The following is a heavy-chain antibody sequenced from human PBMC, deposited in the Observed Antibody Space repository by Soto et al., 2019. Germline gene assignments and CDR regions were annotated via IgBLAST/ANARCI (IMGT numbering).Heavy chain of an antibody. CDR2: IDPSDSYT. CDR3: ATQAYYYDSSGYYYGAFDI. CDR1: GYIFSPLW. J-gene: IGHJ3*02. Sequence: GESLKISCKGFGYIFSPLWISWVRQMARGGPGWMGRIDPSDSYTNYSPSFQGHVTISADKSSSTAYLQWSSLKASDTAMYYCATQAYYYDSSGYYYGAFDIWGQGTMVTVSS. V-gene: IGHV5-10-1*01. D-gene: IGHD3-22*01.